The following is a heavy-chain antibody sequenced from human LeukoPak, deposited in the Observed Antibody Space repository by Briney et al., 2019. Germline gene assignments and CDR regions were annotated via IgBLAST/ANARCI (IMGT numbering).Heavy chain of an antibody. CDR1: GFTFSSYG. D-gene: IGHD3-3*01. V-gene: IGHV3-33*01. CDR2: IWYDGSNK. Sequence: PGGSLRLSCAASGFTFSSYGMRWVRQAPGKGLEWVAVIWYDGSNKYYADSVKGRFTISRDNSKNTLYLQMNSLRAEDTAVYYCARADQTYYDFWSGYYVFEGGYYFDYWGQGTLVTVSS. CDR3: ARADQTYYDFWSGYYVFEGGYYFDY. J-gene: IGHJ4*02.